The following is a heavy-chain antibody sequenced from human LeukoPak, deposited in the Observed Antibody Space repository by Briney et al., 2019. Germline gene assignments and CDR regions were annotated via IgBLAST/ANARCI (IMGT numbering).Heavy chain of an antibody. J-gene: IGHJ4*02. CDR1: GFTFNSYS. Sequence: GGSLRLSCAASGFTFNSYSINWIRQAPGKGLEWVSSISSGSNYIYYADSVRGRFTISRDNSKNTLYLQMNSLRAEDTAVYYCAKDDYGDSDYWGQGTLVTVSS. CDR2: ISSGSNYI. CDR3: AKDDYGDSDY. D-gene: IGHD4-17*01. V-gene: IGHV3-21*04.